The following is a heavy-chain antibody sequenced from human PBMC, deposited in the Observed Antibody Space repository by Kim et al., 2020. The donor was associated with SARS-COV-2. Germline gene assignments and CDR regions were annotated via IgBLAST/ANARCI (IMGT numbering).Heavy chain of an antibody. CDR1: GFTFSSYS. CDR3: ALLRRSYYDSSDYYDY. J-gene: IGHJ4*02. Sequence: GGSLRLSCAASGFTFSSYSMNWVRQAPGKGLEWVSSISSSSYIYYADSVKGRFTISRDNAKNSLYLQMNSLRAEDTAVYYCALLRRSYYDSSDYYDYWGQGTLVTVSS. V-gene: IGHV3-21*01. D-gene: IGHD3-22*01. CDR2: ISSSSYI.